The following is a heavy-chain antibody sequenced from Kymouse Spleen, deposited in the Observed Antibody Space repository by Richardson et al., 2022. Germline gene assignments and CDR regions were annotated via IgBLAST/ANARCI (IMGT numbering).Heavy chain of an antibody. V-gene: IGHV4-61*01. CDR3: ARDTVELRRDYYYYYGMDV. J-gene: IGHJ6*02. Sequence: QVQLQESGPGLVKPSETLSLTCTVSGGSVSSGSYYWSWIRQPPGKGLEWIGYIYYSGSTNYNPSLKSRVTISVDTSKNQFSLKLSSVTAADTAVYYCARDTVELRRDYYYYYGMDVWGQGTTVTVSS. CDR2: IYYSGST. D-gene: IGHD1-7*01. CDR1: GGSVSSGSYY.